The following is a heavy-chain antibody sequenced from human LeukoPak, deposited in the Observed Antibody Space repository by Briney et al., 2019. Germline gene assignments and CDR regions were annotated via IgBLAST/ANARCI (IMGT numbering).Heavy chain of an antibody. CDR1: RFTLSNYW. V-gene: IGHV3-7*01. D-gene: IGHD6-19*01. CDR2: IKQDGSET. J-gene: IGHJ4*02. CDR3: ARQRGSGCLDY. Sequence: GGSLRLSCAASRFTLSNYWMSWVRQAPGKGLEWVANIKQDGSETYYVDSVKGRFTISRDNAKNSLSLQMSSLRAEDTAVYYCARQRGSGCLDYWGQGTLVAVSS.